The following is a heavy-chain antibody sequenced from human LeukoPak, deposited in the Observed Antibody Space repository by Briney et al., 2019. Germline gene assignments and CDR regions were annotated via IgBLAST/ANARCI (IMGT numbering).Heavy chain of an antibody. CDR1: GFTFSSYW. CDR3: ASAHIAAESFDY. D-gene: IGHD6-13*01. J-gene: IGHJ4*02. V-gene: IGHV3-74*01. Sequence: PGGSLRLSCEASGFTFSSYWMHWVRQTPGKGLVWVSRISEDGSSTSYADSVKGRFTISRDNAKNMLYLQMNSLRAEDTAVYYCASAHIAAESFDYWGQGTLVTVSS. CDR2: ISEDGSST.